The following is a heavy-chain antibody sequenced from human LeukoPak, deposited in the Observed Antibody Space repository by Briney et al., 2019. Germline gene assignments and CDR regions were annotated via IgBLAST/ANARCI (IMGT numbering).Heavy chain of an antibody. CDR1: GFTFSGYD. V-gene: IGHV3-73*01. CDR3: TRVWGECGGDCYSHDF. Sequence: GGSLRLSCAASGFTFSGYDMHWVRQASGRGLEWVGRIRSQANSYATAYAASVKGRFTISRDDSRNTAYLQMNSLRTEDSAVYYCTRVWGECGGDCYSHDFWGQGTLVTVSS. D-gene: IGHD2-21*02. J-gene: IGHJ4*02. CDR2: IRSQANSYAT.